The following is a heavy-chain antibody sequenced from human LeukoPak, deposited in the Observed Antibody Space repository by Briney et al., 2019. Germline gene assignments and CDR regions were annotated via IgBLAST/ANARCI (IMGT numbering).Heavy chain of an antibody. CDR2: IIPILGIA. V-gene: IGHV1-69*04. Sequence: ASVKVSCKASGGTFSSYAIRWVRQAPGQGLEWMGRIIPILGIANYAQKFQGRVTITADKSTSTAYMELSSLRSEDTAVYYCARSRHYYGSGSYYVPWGQGTLVTVSS. D-gene: IGHD3-10*01. J-gene: IGHJ5*02. CDR3: ARSRHYYGSGSYYVP. CDR1: GGTFSSYA.